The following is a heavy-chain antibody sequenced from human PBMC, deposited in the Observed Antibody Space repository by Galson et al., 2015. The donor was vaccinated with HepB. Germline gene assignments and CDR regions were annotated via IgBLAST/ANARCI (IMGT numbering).Heavy chain of an antibody. D-gene: IGHD6-13*01. Sequence: LRLSCAASGFTFSSYAMHWVRQAPGKGLEWVAAISYDGSNKYYADSVKGRFTISRDNSKNTLYLQMYSLRAEDTAVYYCARDYASSWYFNHYYGMDVWGQGTTVTVSS. CDR3: ARDYASSWYFNHYYGMDV. CDR1: GFTFSSYA. V-gene: IGHV3-30*04. J-gene: IGHJ6*02. CDR2: ISYDGSNK.